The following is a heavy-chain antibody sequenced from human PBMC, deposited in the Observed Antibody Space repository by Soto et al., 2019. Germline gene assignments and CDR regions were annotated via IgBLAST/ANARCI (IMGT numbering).Heavy chain of an antibody. J-gene: IGHJ6*02. CDR1: GDSFTSHW. Sequence: PGESLRIYCKGPGDSFTSHWISWVSQMPGKGVEWRGRSDPSDSYTSYSPSFQGHVTNSAHKSISTAYLQWSSLKASVTAMYYCATKYYCYYDCGMDVWGQGTTVTV. CDR3: ATKYYCYYDCGMDV. CDR2: SDPSDSYT. V-gene: IGHV5-10-1*01. D-gene: IGHD3-10*01.